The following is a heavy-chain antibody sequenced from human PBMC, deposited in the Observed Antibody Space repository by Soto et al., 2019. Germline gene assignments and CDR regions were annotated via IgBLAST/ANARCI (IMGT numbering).Heavy chain of an antibody. CDR3: AHPVPYSGSYWGFDF. CDR2: IYWDDDK. CDR1: GFSLSTSGVG. D-gene: IGHD1-26*01. V-gene: IGHV2-5*02. J-gene: IGHJ4*02. Sequence: QITLKESGPTLVKPTQTLTLTCTFSGFSLSTSGVGVGWIRQPPGKTLEWLALIYWDDDKHYSPSLKSRLTNTKDTSKTQVVLTMTSMDPVDTATYYCAHPVPYSGSYWGFDFWGQGTLVTVSS.